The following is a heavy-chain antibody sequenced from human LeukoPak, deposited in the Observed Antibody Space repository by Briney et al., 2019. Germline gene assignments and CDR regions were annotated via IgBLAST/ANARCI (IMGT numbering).Heavy chain of an antibody. D-gene: IGHD4-17*01. CDR2: INSDGSST. CDR3: ASHGDAFDY. CDR1: GFTFSTYV. Sequence: PGGSLRLSCAASGFTFSTYVMNWVRQAPGKGLVWVSRINSDGSSTSYADSVKGRFTISRDNAKNTLYLQMNSLRAEDTAVYYCASHGDAFDYWGQGTLVTVSS. J-gene: IGHJ4*02. V-gene: IGHV3-74*01.